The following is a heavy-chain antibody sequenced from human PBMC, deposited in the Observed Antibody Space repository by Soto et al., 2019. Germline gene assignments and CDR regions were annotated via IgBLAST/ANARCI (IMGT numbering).Heavy chain of an antibody. J-gene: IGHJ4*02. V-gene: IGHV1-3*01. CDR2: INADNGNT. Sequence: QVQLVQSGAAVKKPGASVKVSCKASGYTFSGSVMHWVRQAPGQGLEWMGWINADNGNTKYSQKFQGRVTMTWDTSASTAYMELSSLRSEDTAIYYCASEIDATTATSLDYWGQGTLVTVSS. D-gene: IGHD4-17*01. CDR1: GYTFSGSV. CDR3: ASEIDATTATSLDY.